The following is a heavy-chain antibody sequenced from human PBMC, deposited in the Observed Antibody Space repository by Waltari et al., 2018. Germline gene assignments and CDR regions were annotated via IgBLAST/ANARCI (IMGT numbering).Heavy chain of an antibody. CDR3: ARDLGGSQDY. J-gene: IGHJ4*02. CDR2: ISPILGIA. Sequence: QVQLVQSGAEVKKPWSSVKVSCKASGGTFRSYAISWVRQAHGQGLEWMGGISPILGIANDAQKLQGRVTITADDSTSTAYMELSSLRSEDTAVYYCARDLGGSQDYWGQGTLVTVAS. V-gene: IGHV1-69*04. D-gene: IGHD3-10*01. CDR1: GGTFRSYA.